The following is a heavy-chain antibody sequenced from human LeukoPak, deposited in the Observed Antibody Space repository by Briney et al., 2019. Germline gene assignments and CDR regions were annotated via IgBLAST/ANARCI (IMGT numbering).Heavy chain of an antibody. CDR1: GFTFSSCG. J-gene: IGHJ4*02. CDR3: ATETIGRHYDY. D-gene: IGHD1-14*01. V-gene: IGHV3-21*01. CDR2: IGPTGTDR. Sequence: GGSLRLSCAASGFTFSSCGFNWVAQAPGKGLEWVSSIGPTGTDRYYADSVRGRFTISRDNAKNSMYLQMDSLRDEDTAVYYCATETIGRHYDYWGQGTLLTVSS.